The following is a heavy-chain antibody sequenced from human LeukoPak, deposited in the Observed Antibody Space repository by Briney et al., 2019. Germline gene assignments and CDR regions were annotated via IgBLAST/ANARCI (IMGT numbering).Heavy chain of an antibody. Sequence: GGSLRLSCAASGFTFSSYWMHWVRQAPGKGLVWVSRINSGGSSTSYADSVKGRFTISRDNAKNTLYLQMNSLRAEDTAVYYCARVLYDFWSGYYDWTNNWFDPWGQGTLVTVSS. V-gene: IGHV3-74*01. D-gene: IGHD3-3*01. CDR3: ARVLYDFWSGYYDWTNNWFDP. J-gene: IGHJ5*02. CDR2: INSGGSST. CDR1: GFTFSSYW.